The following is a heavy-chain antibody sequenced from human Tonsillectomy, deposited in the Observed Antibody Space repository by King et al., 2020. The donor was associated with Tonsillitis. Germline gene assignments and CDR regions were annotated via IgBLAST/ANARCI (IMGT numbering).Heavy chain of an antibody. J-gene: IGHJ6*03. V-gene: IGHV4-39*01. CDR1: GGFISNSTYY. Sequence: QLQESGPGLVKPSETLSLTCTVSGGFISNSTYYWVWIRQPPGKGLEWIGNIYYSGDTYYNPSLKSRVTISVDTSKNQFSLKLSSVTAADTAVYYCARRFGVLLPEYYYYMDV. CDR2: IYYSGDT. D-gene: IGHD3-3*01. CDR3: ARRFGVLLPEYYYYMDV.